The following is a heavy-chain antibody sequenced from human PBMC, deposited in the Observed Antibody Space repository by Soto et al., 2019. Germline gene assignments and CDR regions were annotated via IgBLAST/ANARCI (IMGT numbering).Heavy chain of an antibody. J-gene: IGHJ1*01. CDR2: ISGSGGST. Sequence: GGSLRLSCAASGFTFSSYAMSWVRQAPGKGLEWVSAISGSGGSTYYADSVKGRFTISRDNSKNTLYLQMNSLRAEDTAVYYCAKDSSYCGGDCYSYFQHWGQGTLVTVSS. V-gene: IGHV3-23*01. CDR3: AKDSSYCGGDCYSYFQH. D-gene: IGHD2-21*01. CDR1: GFTFSSYA.